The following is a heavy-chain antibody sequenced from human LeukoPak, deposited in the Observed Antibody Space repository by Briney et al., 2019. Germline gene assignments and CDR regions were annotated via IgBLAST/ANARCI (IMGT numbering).Heavy chain of an antibody. D-gene: IGHD2-2*01. CDR2: MNPDSGNT. V-gene: IGHV1-8*02. CDR1: GYTFFNYD. CDR3: TGAIRHQLLSDY. J-gene: IGHJ4*02. Sequence: GASVKVSCKASGYTFFNYDINWVRQATGQGPEWMGWMNPDSGNTGYAQKFQGRVTMTRDSSITTAYMELISLRFEDTAVYYCTGAIRHQLLSDYWGQGTLVTVSS.